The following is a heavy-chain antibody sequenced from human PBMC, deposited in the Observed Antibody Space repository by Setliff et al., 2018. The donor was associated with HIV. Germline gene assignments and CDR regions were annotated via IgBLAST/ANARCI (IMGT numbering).Heavy chain of an antibody. Sequence: VKVSCKGSGYTFTSHTIHWVRQAPGQGLEWMGWINTGNGNTKYSQKFQDRVTITRDTSANTGYMEVNSLRLEDTAVYYCARDRIPKRGYTYREPDFDSWGQGTLVTVSS. D-gene: IGHD3-16*02. CDR1: GYTFTSHT. CDR2: INTGNGNT. CDR3: ARDRIPKRGYTYREPDFDS. V-gene: IGHV1-3*04. J-gene: IGHJ4*02.